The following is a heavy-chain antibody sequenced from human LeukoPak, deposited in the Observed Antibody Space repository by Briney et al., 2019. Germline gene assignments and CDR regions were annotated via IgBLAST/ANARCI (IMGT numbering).Heavy chain of an antibody. CDR1: GFSFNTAW. J-gene: IGHJ4*02. CDR2: VKSKTDGGAAP. V-gene: IGHV3-15*01. D-gene: IGHD3-10*01. Sequence: GGSLRLSCAASGFSFNTAWMSWVRQVPGKGLEWVGHVKSKTDGGAAPDYAAPVKGRFTISRDDSKNTLYLQMNSLRAEDTAVYYCAKDMDVGDYGSGDYFDYCGQGTLVTVSS. CDR3: AKDMDVGDYGSGDYFDY.